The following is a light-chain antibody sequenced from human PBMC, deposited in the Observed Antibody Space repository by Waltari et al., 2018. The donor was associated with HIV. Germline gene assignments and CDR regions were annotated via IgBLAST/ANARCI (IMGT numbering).Light chain of an antibody. CDR3: SSYTSSSTLVV. CDR2: EVS. J-gene: IGLJ2*01. CDR1: SRDVGGYNY. Sequence: QSALTQPASVSGSPGQSITISRTGTSRDVGGYNYVSWYQQHPGTAPKLMIYEVSTRPSGVSNRFSGSKSGNTASLTISGLQAEDEADYYCSSYTSSSTLVVFGGGTKLTVL. V-gene: IGLV2-14*01.